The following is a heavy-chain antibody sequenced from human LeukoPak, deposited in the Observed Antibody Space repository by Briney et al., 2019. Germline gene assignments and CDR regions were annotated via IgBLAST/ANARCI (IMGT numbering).Heavy chain of an antibody. CDR2: IYCSGST. D-gene: IGHD3-10*01. CDR3: ARDRGSGSYYNIGEDY. Sequence: SETLSLTCTVSGGSISGYHWTWIRQPPGKGLEWIGYIYCSGSTNYNPSLKSRVTMSVDMSKNQFSLKLSSVTAADTAVYYCARDRGSGSYYNIGEDYWGQGTLVTVSS. J-gene: IGHJ4*02. CDR1: GGSISGYH. V-gene: IGHV4-59*12.